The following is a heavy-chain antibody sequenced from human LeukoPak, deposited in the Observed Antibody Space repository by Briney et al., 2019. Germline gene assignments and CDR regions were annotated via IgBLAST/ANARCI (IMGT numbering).Heavy chain of an antibody. D-gene: IGHD2-2*01. CDR1: GGTFSSYA. Sequence: SVKVSCKASGGTFSSYAISWVRQAPGQGLEWMGGIIPIFGTANYAQKFQGRVTITTDESTSTAYMELSSLRSEDTAVYYCATGYCSSTSCYYYYYMDVWGKGTTVTVSS. CDR2: IIPIFGTA. CDR3: ATGYCSSTSCYYYYYMDV. V-gene: IGHV1-69*05. J-gene: IGHJ6*03.